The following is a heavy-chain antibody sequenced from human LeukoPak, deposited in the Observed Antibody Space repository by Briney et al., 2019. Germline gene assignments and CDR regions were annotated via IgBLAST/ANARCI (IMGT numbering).Heavy chain of an antibody. CDR2: ISPGDSDT. J-gene: IGHJ6*02. Sequence: GESLKISCKGSGYTFSSYWIAWVRQMPGKGLEWMGIISPGDSDTRYSRPSQGQVTMSADKSISTAYLQWSSLKASDTAMYYCARRTSESSGFDFLDVWGQGTTVTVSS. CDR1: GYTFSSYW. D-gene: IGHD3-22*01. CDR3: ARRTSESSGFDFLDV. V-gene: IGHV5-51*01.